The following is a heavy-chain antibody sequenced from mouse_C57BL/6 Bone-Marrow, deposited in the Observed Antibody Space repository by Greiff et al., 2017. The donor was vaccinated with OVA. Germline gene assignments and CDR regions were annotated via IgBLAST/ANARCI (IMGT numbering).Heavy chain of an antibody. D-gene: IGHD2-3*01. CDR3: ARFDGYWFAY. J-gene: IGHJ3*01. CDR1: GFTFSDYG. Sequence: EVHLVESGGGLVKPGGSLKLSCAASGFTFSDYGMHWVRQAPEKGLEWVAYISSGSSTIYYADTVQGRFTISRDNAKNTLFLQMTGMRSEDTAMYYCARFDGYWFAYWGQGTMVTVSA. CDR2: ISSGSSTI. V-gene: IGHV5-17*01.